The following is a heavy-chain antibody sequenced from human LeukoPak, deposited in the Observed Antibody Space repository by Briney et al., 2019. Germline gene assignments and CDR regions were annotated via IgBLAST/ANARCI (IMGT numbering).Heavy chain of an antibody. CDR3: ARERGGQDWDFDL. J-gene: IGHJ2*01. D-gene: IGHD3-10*01. V-gene: IGHV3-33*01. CDR1: GFNFSHYD. CDR2: IWDDESNK. Sequence: PGRSLRLSCAASGFNFSHYDMDWVRQAPGKGLEWVAIIWDDESNKYYADSVKGRFTISRDNSKNTFYLQMNSLRAEDTAIYYCARERGGQDWDFDLWGRGTLVTVSS.